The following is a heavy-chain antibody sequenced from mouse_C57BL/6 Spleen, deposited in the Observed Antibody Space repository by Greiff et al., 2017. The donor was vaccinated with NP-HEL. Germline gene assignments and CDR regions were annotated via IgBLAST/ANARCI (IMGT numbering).Heavy chain of an antibody. J-gene: IGHJ3*01. D-gene: IGHD2-3*01. CDR2: IDPSDSET. Sequence: QVQLQQPGAELVRPGSSVKLSCKASGYTFTSYWMHWVKQRPIQGLEWIGNIDPSDSETPYNQQFKDKATLTVDKSSSTSYMQLSSLTSEDSAVYYCSRGYYGGFAYWGQGTLVTVSA. CDR1: GYTFTSYW. CDR3: SRGYYGGFAY. V-gene: IGHV1-52*01.